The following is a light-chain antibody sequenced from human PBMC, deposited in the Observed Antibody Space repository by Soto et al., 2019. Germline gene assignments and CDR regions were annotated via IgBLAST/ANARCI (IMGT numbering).Light chain of an antibody. CDR2: AAS. V-gene: IGKV1-39*01. Sequence: DIRMTQSPSSLSASVGYRVTITCRASQSITRFLNWYQQKPGKAPKLLIYAASSLQSGVPSRFSGSGSGTDFTLTISSLQPEDFATYYCQQSYSTPWTFGQGTKVDIK. J-gene: IGKJ1*01. CDR3: QQSYSTPWT. CDR1: QSITRF.